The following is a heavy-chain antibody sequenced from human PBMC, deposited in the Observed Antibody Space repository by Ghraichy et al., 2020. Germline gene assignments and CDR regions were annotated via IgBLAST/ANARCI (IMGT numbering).Heavy chain of an antibody. CDR1: GYTFTGYY. CDR2: INANSGGT. V-gene: IGHV1-2*04. D-gene: IGHD6-19*01. J-gene: IGHJ4*02. CDR3: ARDKGYSSGWYDY. Sequence: ASVKVSCKASGYTFTGYYMHWVRQAPGQGLEWMGWINANSGGTNYAQKFQGWVTMTRDTSISTAYMELSRLRSDDTAVYYCARDKGYSSGWYDYWCQGTLVTVSS.